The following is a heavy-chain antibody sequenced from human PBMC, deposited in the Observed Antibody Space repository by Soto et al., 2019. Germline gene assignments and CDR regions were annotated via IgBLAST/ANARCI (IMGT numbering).Heavy chain of an antibody. CDR1: GYSFTSYW. D-gene: IGHD3-9*01. CDR3: ARQDTYYDILTGPNAFDP. J-gene: IGHJ5*02. CDR2: IDPSDSYT. V-gene: IGHV5-10-1*01. Sequence: GESLKISCKGSGYSFTSYWISWVRQMPGKGLEWMGRIDPSDSYTNYSPSFQGHVTISADKSISTAYLQWSSLKASDTAMYYCARQDTYYDILTGPNAFDPWGQGXLVTVYS.